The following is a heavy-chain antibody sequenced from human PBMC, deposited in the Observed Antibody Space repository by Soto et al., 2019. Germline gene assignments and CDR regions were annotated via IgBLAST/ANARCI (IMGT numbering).Heavy chain of an antibody. CDR2: ISAYNGNT. J-gene: IGHJ4*02. D-gene: IGHD3-3*01. CDR1: GYTFTSYG. Sequence: ASVKVSCKASGYTFTSYGISWVRQAPGQGLEWMGWISAYNGNTNYAQKLQGRVTMTTDTSTSTAYMELRSLISDDTAVYYCARVPPTPEVRFLEWLFDYWGQGTLVTVSS. V-gene: IGHV1-18*01. CDR3: ARVPPTPEVRFLEWLFDY.